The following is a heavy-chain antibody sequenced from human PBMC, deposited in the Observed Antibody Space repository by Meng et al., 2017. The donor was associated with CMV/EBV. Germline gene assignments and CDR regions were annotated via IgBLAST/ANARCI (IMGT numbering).Heavy chain of an antibody. Sequence: KVSCKGSGYSFTSYWIGWVRQMPGKGLEWMGIIYPGDSDTRYSSSFQGQVTISADKSISTAYLQWSSLKASDTAMYYCARIVGATTWVVDYWGQGTLVTVSS. V-gene: IGHV5-51*01. CDR2: IYPGDSDT. CDR3: ARIVGATTWVVDY. J-gene: IGHJ4*02. CDR1: GYSFTSYW. D-gene: IGHD1-26*01.